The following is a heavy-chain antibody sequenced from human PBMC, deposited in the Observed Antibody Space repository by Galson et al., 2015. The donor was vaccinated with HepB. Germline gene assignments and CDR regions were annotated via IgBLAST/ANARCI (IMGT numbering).Heavy chain of an antibody. CDR2: IYYSGRL. D-gene: IGHD6-19*01. CDR3: ARQPYTSGWLYWFFDL. J-gene: IGHJ2*01. V-gene: IGHV4-39*01. Sequence: ETLSLTCSVSGGSISRSNYYWGWIRQPPGKGPEWIGSIYYSGRLFYNPSLKSRVTISVDTSKNQFSLRLTSVTAADTAVYYCARQPYTSGWLYWFFDLWGRGTLVTVSS. CDR1: GGSISRSNYY.